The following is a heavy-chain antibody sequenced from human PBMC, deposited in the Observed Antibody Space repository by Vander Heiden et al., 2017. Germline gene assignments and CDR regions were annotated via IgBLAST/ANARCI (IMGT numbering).Heavy chain of an antibody. CDR2: ISYDGSNK. D-gene: IGHD6-13*01. CDR1: GFTFSSYA. Sequence: QVQLVESGGGVVQPGRSLRLSCAASGFTFSSYAMHWVRQAPGKGLEWVAVISYDGSNKYYADSVKGRFTISRDNSKNTLYLQMNSLRAEDTAVYYCARDGMTAAGTGGHFDYWGQGTLVTVSS. CDR3: ARDGMTAAGTGGHFDY. V-gene: IGHV3-30-3*01. J-gene: IGHJ4*02.